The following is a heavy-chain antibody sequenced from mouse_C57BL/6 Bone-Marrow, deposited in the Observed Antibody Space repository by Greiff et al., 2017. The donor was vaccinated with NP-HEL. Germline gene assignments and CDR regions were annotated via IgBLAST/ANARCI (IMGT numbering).Heavy chain of an antibody. CDR3: ARYKGFPLGYFDV. CDR2: IRNKANGYTT. J-gene: IGHJ1*03. CDR1: GFTFTDYY. V-gene: IGHV7-3*01. Sequence: EVKVEESGGGLVQPGGSLSLSCAASGFTFTDYYMSWVRQPPGKALEWLGFIRNKANGYTTEYSASVKGRFTISRDNSQSILYLQMNALRAEDSATYYCARYKGFPLGYFDVWGTGTTVTVSS.